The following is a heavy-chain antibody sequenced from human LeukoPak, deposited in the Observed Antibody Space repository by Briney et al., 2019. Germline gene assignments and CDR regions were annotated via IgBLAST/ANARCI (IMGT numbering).Heavy chain of an antibody. Sequence: GASLKVSCKTSGYSENFYGITWVRQIAGQGLEWMGWISAQHGQTEYAPKSQDRVTMTTDTYTNTAYMELRSLRSDDTAVYYCAGSLGYCTSNVCYLKYWGQGTLVTVSS. J-gene: IGHJ4*02. CDR2: ISAQHGQT. CDR3: AGSLGYCTSNVCYLKY. CDR1: GYSENFYG. D-gene: IGHD2-8*01. V-gene: IGHV1-18*01.